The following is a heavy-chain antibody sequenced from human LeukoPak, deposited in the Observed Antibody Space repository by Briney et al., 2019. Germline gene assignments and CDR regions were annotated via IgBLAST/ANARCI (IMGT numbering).Heavy chain of an antibody. J-gene: IGHJ5*02. CDR3: AKGTYGSGYYNWFDP. Sequence: GGSLRLSCAASGFTFDDYAMHWVRQGPGRGLEWVSGISWNSGSIGYADSVKGRFTIPRDNAKKSLYLQMNSLRPEDTAFYYCAKGTYGSGYYNWFDPWGQGTLVTVSS. CDR1: GFTFDDYA. V-gene: IGHV3-9*01. CDR2: ISWNSGSI. D-gene: IGHD3-10*01.